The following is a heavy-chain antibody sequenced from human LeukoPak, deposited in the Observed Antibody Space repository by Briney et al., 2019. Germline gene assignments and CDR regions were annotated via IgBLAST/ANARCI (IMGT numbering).Heavy chain of an antibody. Sequence: GESLKISCKGSGYSFTSYWIGWVRQMPGKGLEWMGIIYPGDSDTRYSPSFQGQVTISADKSISTAYLQWSSLKASDTAMYYCARLTMVRGVIIWFDPWGQGTLVTVFS. CDR3: ARLTMVRGVIIWFDP. J-gene: IGHJ5*02. V-gene: IGHV5-51*01. CDR1: GYSFTSYW. CDR2: IYPGDSDT. D-gene: IGHD3-10*01.